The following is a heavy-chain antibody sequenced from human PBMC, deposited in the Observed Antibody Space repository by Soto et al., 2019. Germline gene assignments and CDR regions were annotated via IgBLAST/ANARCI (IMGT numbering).Heavy chain of an antibody. CDR2: IYYSGST. J-gene: IGHJ5*02. Sequence: PSETLSLTCTVSGGSISSGDYYWSWIRQPPGKGLEWIGYIYYSGSTYYNPSLKSRVTISVDTSKNQFSLKLSSVTAADTAVYYCARQYYYDSSGYYFWGSWFDPWGQGTLVTV. D-gene: IGHD3-22*01. CDR1: GGSISSGDYY. V-gene: IGHV4-30-4*01. CDR3: ARQYYYDSSGYYFWGSWFDP.